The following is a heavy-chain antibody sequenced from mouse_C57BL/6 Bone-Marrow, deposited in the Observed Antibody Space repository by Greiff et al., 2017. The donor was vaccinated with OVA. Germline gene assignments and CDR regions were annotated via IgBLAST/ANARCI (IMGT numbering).Heavy chain of an antibody. CDR3: ARYNYGSRKDAMDY. V-gene: IGHV7-3*01. J-gene: IGHJ4*01. D-gene: IGHD1-1*01. Sequence: EVQGVESGGGLVQPGGSLSLSCAASGFTFTDYYMSWVRQPPGKALEWLGFIRNKANGYTTEYSASVKGRFTISRDNSQSILYLQMNALRAEDSATYYCARYNYGSRKDAMDYWGQGTSVTVSS. CDR1: GFTFTDYY. CDR2: IRNKANGYTT.